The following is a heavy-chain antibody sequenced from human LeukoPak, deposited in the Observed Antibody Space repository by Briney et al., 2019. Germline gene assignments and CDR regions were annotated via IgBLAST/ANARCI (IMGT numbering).Heavy chain of an antibody. V-gene: IGHV3-7*01. CDR3: ARNRGLEY. CDR1: GFTFSAYW. Sequence: GGSLRLSCAASGFTFSAYWMNWVRQAPGKGLEWVASIKPDGGEKYYVDSVKGRFIISRDNAKNSLYLQMNSLRAEDTAVYHCARNRGLEYWGQGTLVTVSS. CDR2: IKPDGGEK. J-gene: IGHJ4*02.